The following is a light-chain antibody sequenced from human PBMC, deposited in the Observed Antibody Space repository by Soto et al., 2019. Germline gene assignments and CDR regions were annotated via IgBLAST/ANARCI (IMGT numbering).Light chain of an antibody. CDR3: CSYAGSSSYV. J-gene: IGLJ1*01. CDR1: SSDVGSYNL. V-gene: IGLV2-23*01. CDR2: EGS. Sequence: QSVLTQPASVSGSPGQSITISCTGTSSDVGSYNLVSWYQQDPGKAPKLMIYEGSKRPSGVSNRFSASKSGNTASLTISGLQAEDEADYYCCSYAGSSSYVFGTGTKVTV.